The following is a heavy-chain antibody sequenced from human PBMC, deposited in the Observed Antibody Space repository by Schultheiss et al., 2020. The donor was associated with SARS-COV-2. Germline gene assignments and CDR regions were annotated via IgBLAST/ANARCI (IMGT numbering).Heavy chain of an antibody. CDR1: GGSLSRSSDY. CDR2: IYYSGST. Sequence: SQTLSLTCSVSGGSLSRSSDYWGWIRQPPGKGLEWIGSIYYSGSTNYNPSLKSRVTISVDTSKNHFSLKLSSVTAADTAVYYCARPFDSSGYSLDAFDIWGQGTMVTVSS. J-gene: IGHJ3*02. CDR3: ARPFDSSGYSLDAFDI. D-gene: IGHD3-22*01. V-gene: IGHV4-39*07.